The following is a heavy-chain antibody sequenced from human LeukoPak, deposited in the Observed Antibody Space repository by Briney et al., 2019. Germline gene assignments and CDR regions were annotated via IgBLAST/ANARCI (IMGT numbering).Heavy chain of an antibody. Sequence: GGSLRLSCAASGFTFSSYEINWVRQAPGKGLEWVSYISTTGSSIYYADSVKGRFTISRDNVKNLLYLQMNSLRAEDTAVYYCARVQRGIAVALDYWGQGTLATVSS. CDR3: ARVQRGIAVALDY. J-gene: IGHJ4*02. CDR2: ISTTGSSI. CDR1: GFTFSSYE. D-gene: IGHD6-19*01. V-gene: IGHV3-48*03.